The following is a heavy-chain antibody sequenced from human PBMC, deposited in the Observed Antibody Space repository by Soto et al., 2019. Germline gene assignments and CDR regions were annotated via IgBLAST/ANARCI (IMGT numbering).Heavy chain of an antibody. CDR2: IIPIFGTA. J-gene: IGHJ4*02. Sequence: SVKVSCKASGGTFSSYAISWVRQAPGQGLEWMGGIIPIFGTANYAQKFQGRVTITADESTSTAYMELSSLRSEDTAVYYCANLWSGYYTGYDYWGQGTLVTGSS. CDR1: GGTFSSYA. V-gene: IGHV1-69*13. D-gene: IGHD3-3*01. CDR3: ANLWSGYYTGYDY.